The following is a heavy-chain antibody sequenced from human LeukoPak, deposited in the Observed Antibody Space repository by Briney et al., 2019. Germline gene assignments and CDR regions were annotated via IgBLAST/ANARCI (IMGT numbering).Heavy chain of an antibody. Sequence: GGPLRLSCTASGFTFYVYEMHGVRQTPGKGLEWVSLISGNGENTYYADSVKGRFTISRDTSKNSLYLQMNSLRTEDTAFYSCAKGWRDNSIYGTFGSWGQGTPVTVSS. V-gene: IGHV3-43*02. D-gene: IGHD4-17*01. J-gene: IGHJ4*02. CDR1: GFTFYVYE. CDR3: AKGWRDNSIYGTFGS. CDR2: ISGNGENT.